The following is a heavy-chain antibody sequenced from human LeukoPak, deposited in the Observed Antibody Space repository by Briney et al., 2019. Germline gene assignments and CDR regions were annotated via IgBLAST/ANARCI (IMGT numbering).Heavy chain of an antibody. CDR3: ARGEVEMATITSYYYYYGMDV. J-gene: IGHJ6*02. CDR2: INHSGST. CDR1: GGSFSGYY. Sequence: KTSETLSLTCAVYGGSFSGYYWSWIRQPPGKGLEWIGEINHSGSTNYNPSLKSRVTISVDTSKNQFSLKLSSVTAADTAVYYCARGEVEMATITSYYYYYGMDVWGQGTTVTVSS. V-gene: IGHV4-34*01. D-gene: IGHD5-24*01.